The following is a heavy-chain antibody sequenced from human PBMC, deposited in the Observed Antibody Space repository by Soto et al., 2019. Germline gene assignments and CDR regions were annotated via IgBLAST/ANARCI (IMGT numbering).Heavy chain of an antibody. CDR1: SGSFSCHY. CDR2: INRRGST. D-gene: IGHD3-22*01. V-gene: IGHV4-34*01. Sequence: PSETLSVTGAVYSGSFSCHYWNWILQPPWKGLEWIVEINRRGSTNYNPSLKSVVTISVDTSKNQLSPELSSVSAADTAVYYCARDWAMGYYDSSGYYHHYYYGMDVWGQGTKVTVSS. CDR3: ARDWAMGYYDSSGYYHHYYYGMDV. J-gene: IGHJ6*02.